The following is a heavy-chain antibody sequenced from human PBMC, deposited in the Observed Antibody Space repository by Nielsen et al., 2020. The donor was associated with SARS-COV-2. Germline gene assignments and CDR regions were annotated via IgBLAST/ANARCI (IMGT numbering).Heavy chain of an antibody. CDR3: AKLPYCSSTSCYLNAFDI. D-gene: IGHD2-2*01. J-gene: IGHJ3*02. CDR2: ISGSGGST. Sequence: WIRQPPGKGLEWVSAISGSGGSTYYADSVKGRFTISRDNSKNTLYLQMNCLRAEDTAVYYCAKLPYCSSTSCYLNAFDIWGQGTMVTVSS. V-gene: IGHV3-23*01.